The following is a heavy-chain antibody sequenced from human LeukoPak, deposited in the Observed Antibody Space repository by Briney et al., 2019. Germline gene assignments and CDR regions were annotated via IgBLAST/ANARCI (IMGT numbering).Heavy chain of an antibody. CDR3: AKSDHLVGARPFDY. J-gene: IGHJ4*02. CDR2: ISGSGGST. CDR1: GFTFSSYA. V-gene: IGHV3-23*01. D-gene: IGHD1-26*01. Sequence: HAGGSLRLSCAASGFTFSSYAMSWVRQAPGKGLEWVSAISGSGGSTYYADSVKGRFTISRDNSKNTLYLQMNSLRAEDTAVYYCAKSDHLVGARPFDYWGQGTLVTVSS.